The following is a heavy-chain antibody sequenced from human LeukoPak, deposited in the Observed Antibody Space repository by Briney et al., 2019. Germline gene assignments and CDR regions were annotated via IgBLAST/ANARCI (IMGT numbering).Heavy chain of an antibody. Sequence: PSETLSLTCTVSGGSISSYYWSWIRQPPGKGLEWIGYIYYSGSTNYNPSLKSRVTISVDTSKNQFSLKLSSVTAADTAVYYCARGLFRLAAAPMDVWGQGTTVTVSS. CDR3: ARGLFRLAAAPMDV. J-gene: IGHJ6*02. V-gene: IGHV4-59*01. CDR2: IYYSGST. D-gene: IGHD6-13*01. CDR1: GGSISSYY.